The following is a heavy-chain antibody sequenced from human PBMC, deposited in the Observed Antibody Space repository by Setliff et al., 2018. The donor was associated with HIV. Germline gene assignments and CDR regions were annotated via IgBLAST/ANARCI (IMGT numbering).Heavy chain of an antibody. D-gene: IGHD3-3*01. CDR3: ARPLTASYNFWGDAFAI. J-gene: IGHJ3*02. Sequence: PSETLSLTCAVYGGSFSGYSWSWIRQPPGKGLKWIGEIIPSGSTNYNPSLKSRVTISVDTSKNQLSLKLTSVTAADTATYYCARPLTASYNFWGDAFAIWGQGTMVTVSS. CDR1: GGSFSGYS. V-gene: IGHV4-34*12. CDR2: IIPSGST.